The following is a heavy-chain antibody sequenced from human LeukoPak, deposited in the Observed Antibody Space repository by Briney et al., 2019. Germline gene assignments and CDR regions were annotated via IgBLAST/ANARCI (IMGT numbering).Heavy chain of an antibody. CDR3: ARGESSSTSQTLRGEWDYYYYMDV. D-gene: IGHD2-2*01. J-gene: IGHJ6*03. CDR2: INPNSGGT. V-gene: IGHV1-2*02. Sequence: ASVKVSCKASGYTFTGYYMHWVRQAPGQGLEWMGWINPNSGGTNYAQKFQGRVTMTRNTSISTAYMELSSLRSEDTAVYYCARGESSSTSQTLRGEWDYYYYMDVWGKGTTVTVSS. CDR1: GYTFTGYY.